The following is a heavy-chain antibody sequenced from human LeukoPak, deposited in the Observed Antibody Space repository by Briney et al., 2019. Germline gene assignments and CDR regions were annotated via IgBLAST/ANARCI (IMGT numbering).Heavy chain of an antibody. J-gene: IGHJ6*03. D-gene: IGHD3-3*01. CDR1: GGSISSYY. V-gene: IGHV4-59*01. CDR3: ARGVHGDYDFWSGYFTYYYYYYMDV. Sequence: SETLSLTCTVSGGSISSYYWSWIRQPPGKGLEWIGYIYYSGSTNYNPSLKSRVTISVDTSKNQFSLKLSSVTAADTAVYYCARGVHGDYDFWSGYFTYYYYYYMDVWGKGTTVTVSS. CDR2: IYYSGST.